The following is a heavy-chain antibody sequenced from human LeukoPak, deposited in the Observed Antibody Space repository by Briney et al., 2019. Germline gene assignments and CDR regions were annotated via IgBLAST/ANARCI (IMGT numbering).Heavy chain of an antibody. CDR3: ARRRIQGSFDY. V-gene: IGHV4-59*01. Sequence: PSETLSLTCTVSGGSISSYYWSWIRRPPGKGLEWIGYIYYSGSTNYNPSLKSRVTISVDTSKNQFSLKLSSVTAADTAVYYCARRRIQGSFDYWGQGTLVTVSS. CDR1: GGSISSYY. J-gene: IGHJ4*02. CDR2: IYYSGST. D-gene: IGHD5-18*01.